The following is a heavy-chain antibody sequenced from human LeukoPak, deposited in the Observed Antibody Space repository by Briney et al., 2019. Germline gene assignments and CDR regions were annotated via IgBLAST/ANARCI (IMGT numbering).Heavy chain of an antibody. J-gene: IGHJ5*02. Sequence: SETLSLTCTVSGDSINSRSYYWGWIRQPPGKGLEWIGSIYYSGITYHNPSLKSRVTISVDTSENQFSLRLISVTVADTAVYYCARHFPHMDYSGWKQGWFDPWGQGTLVTVSS. D-gene: IGHD6-19*01. CDR1: GDSINSRSYY. CDR2: IYYSGIT. CDR3: ARHFPHMDYSGWKQGWFDP. V-gene: IGHV4-39*01.